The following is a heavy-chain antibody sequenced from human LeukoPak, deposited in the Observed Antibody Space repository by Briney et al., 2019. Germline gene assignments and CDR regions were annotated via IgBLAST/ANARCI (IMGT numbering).Heavy chain of an antibody. Sequence: GESLKISCKGSAYTFTTYWIAWVRQMPGKGLEWMGIIYPGDSDTRYSPSFQGQVTIPADKSISTAYLQWSSLKASDTAMYYCARQSGSSQGYYYYYYMDVWGKGTTVTVSS. CDR3: ARQSGSSQGYYYYYYMDV. V-gene: IGHV5-51*01. CDR1: AYTFTTYW. CDR2: IYPGDSDT. J-gene: IGHJ6*03. D-gene: IGHD6-6*01.